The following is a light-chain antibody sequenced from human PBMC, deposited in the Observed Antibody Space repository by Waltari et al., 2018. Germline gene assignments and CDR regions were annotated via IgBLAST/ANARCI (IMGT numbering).Light chain of an antibody. CDR2: DAI. Sequence: QSALTQPDSVSGSPGQTITIPCTGPSSDVGDYKYVSWYQQYPGKAPKVIIYDAINRPSGVSNRFSGSKSGNSASLTISGLQAEDEAHYFCASFISSTSGVFGGGTRLTVL. CDR3: ASFISSTSGV. CDR1: SSDVGDYKY. J-gene: IGLJ2*01. V-gene: IGLV2-14*03.